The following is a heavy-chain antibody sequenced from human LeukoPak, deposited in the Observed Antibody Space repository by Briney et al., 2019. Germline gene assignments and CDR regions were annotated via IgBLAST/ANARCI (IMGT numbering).Heavy chain of an antibody. CDR3: ASETKRGYSYGSPTDGFDI. CDR1: GFTFSGYS. CDR2: ISSSSYI. D-gene: IGHD5-18*01. Sequence: GGSLRLSCAASGFTFSGYSMNWVRQAPGKGLEWVSSISSSSYIYYADSVKGRFTISRDNAKNSLYLQMNSLRAEDTAVYYCASETKRGYSYGSPTDGFDIWGQGTMVTVSS. J-gene: IGHJ3*02. V-gene: IGHV3-21*06.